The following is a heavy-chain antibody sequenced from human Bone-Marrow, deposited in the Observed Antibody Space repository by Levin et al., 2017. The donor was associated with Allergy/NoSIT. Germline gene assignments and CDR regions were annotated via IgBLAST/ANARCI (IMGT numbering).Heavy chain of an antibody. CDR2: ISGRGGSA. CDR1: GFTFDRHA. Sequence: HSGGSLRLSCAASGFTFDRHAMYWVRQAPGKGLEWVSGISGRGGSAYYADSVRGRFTISRDNPKNTLYLQLNSLRAEDTALYFCAKSPQGGFGDYWALDAFDVWGQGTRISVSS. J-gene: IGHJ3*01. V-gene: IGHV3-23*01. CDR3: AKSPQGGFGDYWALDAFDV. D-gene: IGHD4-17*01.